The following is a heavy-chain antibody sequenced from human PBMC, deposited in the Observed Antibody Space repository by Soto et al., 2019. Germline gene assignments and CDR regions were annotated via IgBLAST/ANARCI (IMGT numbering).Heavy chain of an antibody. CDR3: TRAAIRGELLDY. J-gene: IGHJ4*02. Sequence: GGSLRLSCAASGFTFNNYGMHWVRQAPGKGLEWVALIWHDGSNKGYADSVKGRFTISSDNSKNTLNLQMNSLRVEDTAVYYCTRAAIRGELLDYWGQGTQVTVSS. V-gene: IGHV3-33*01. CDR2: IWHDGSNK. CDR1: GFTFNNYG. D-gene: IGHD1-26*01.